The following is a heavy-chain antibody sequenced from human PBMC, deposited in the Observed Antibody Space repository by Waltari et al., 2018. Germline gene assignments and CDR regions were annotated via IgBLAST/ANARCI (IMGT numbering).Heavy chain of an antibody. V-gene: IGHV3-23*01. CDR2: ISGSGGGT. D-gene: IGHD3-22*01. J-gene: IGHJ4*02. Sequence: GKGLEWVSAISGSGGGTYYADSVKGRFTISRDNSKNTLYLQMNSLRAEDTAVYYCAITYYYDSSGSQFDYWGQGTLVTVSS. CDR3: AITYYYDSSGSQFDY.